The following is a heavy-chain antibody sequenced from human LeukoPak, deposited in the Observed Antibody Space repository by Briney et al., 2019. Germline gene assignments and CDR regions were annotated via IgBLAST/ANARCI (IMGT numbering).Heavy chain of an antibody. Sequence: ASVKVSCKASGYTFTNYGISWVRQAPGQGLEWMGWINTYTGHTVYAQKLQARVTMTTDTSTSTAYMELRSLRSDDTAVYYCARDCSTLMIRGVLDVWGQGTTVTVSS. V-gene: IGHV1-18*01. D-gene: IGHD3-10*01. CDR3: ARDCSTLMIRGVLDV. CDR1: GYTFTNYG. CDR2: INTYTGHT. J-gene: IGHJ6*02.